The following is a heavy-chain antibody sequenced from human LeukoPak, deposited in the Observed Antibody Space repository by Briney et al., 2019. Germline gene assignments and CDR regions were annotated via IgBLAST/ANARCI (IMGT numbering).Heavy chain of an antibody. Sequence: GRSLRLSCAASGFTVSSNYMSWVRQAPGKGLEWVSVIYSGGSTYYADSVKGRFTISRDNSKNTLYLQMNSLRAEDTAVYYCASHSSSSGGDYWGQGTLVTVSS. CDR1: GFTVSSNY. CDR2: IYSGGST. CDR3: ASHSSSSGGDY. D-gene: IGHD6-13*01. J-gene: IGHJ4*02. V-gene: IGHV3-53*01.